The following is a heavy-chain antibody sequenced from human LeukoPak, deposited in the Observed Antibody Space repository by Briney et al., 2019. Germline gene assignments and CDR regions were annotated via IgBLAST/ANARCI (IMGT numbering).Heavy chain of an antibody. CDR2: INSDGSST. V-gene: IGHV3-74*01. J-gene: IGHJ3*02. D-gene: IGHD2-21*02. CDR3: ARELGMTSMDI. Sequence: GGSLRLSRGASGFTFSIYWMHWVRQAPGKGLVWVSRINSDGSSTNYADSVKGRFTISRDNAKNTLYLQMNSLGAEDTAVYYRARELGMTSMDIWGQGTMVTVSS. CDR1: GFTFSIYW.